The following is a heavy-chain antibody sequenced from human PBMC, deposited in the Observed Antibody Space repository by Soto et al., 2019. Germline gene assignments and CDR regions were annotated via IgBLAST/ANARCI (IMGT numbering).Heavy chain of an antibody. D-gene: IGHD6-6*01. CDR2: TYYRSKWYN. CDR3: ARAPLVRKYYDNGMVV. J-gene: IGHJ6*02. V-gene: IGHV6-1*01. CDR1: GDSVSSNSAA. Sequence: SQTLSLTCAISGDSVSSNSAAWNWIRQSPSRGLEWLGRTYYRSKWYNDYAVSVKSRITINPDTSKNQFSLQLNSVTPEDTAVYYCARAPLVRKYYDNGMVVLGQGLTVTGSS.